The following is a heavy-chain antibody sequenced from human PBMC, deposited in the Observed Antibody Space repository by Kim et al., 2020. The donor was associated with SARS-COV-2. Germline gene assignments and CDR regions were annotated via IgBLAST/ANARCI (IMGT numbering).Heavy chain of an antibody. CDR3: ASLDTAMVNGGH. V-gene: IGHV3-7*01. D-gene: IGHD5-18*01. Sequence: GGSLRLSCTASGFTFRNYWMSWVRQAPGKGLEWVACIKGDESEKHYVDSVKGRFTISRDNANNSLYLQINNLGAENTALFYCASLDTAMVNGGHWGQGALVIVSS. CDR1: GFTFRNYW. J-gene: IGHJ4*02. CDR2: IKGDESEK.